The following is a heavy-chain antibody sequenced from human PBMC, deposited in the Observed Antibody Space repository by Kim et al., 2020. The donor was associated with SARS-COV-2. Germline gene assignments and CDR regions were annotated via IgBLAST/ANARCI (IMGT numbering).Heavy chain of an antibody. V-gene: IGHV3-23*01. Sequence: GGSLRLSCAASGFTFSTYVLTWVRQAPGRGLEWVSSISASGDATYYADSVTGRFTLSRDNSKNTVYLQMNSLRAEDTALYYCAKKKSGFAPFDYWGQGTLVTVSS. CDR2: ISASGDAT. D-gene: IGHD5-12*01. CDR3: AKKKSGFAPFDY. J-gene: IGHJ4*02. CDR1: GFTFSTYV.